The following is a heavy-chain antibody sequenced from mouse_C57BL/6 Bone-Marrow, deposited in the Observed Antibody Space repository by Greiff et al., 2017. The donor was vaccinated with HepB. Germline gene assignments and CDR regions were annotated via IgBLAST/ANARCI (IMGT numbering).Heavy chain of an antibody. V-gene: IGHV10-3*01. Sequence: DVKLVESGGGLVQPKGSLKLSCAASGFTFNTYAMHWVRQAPGKGLEWVARIRSKSSNYATYYANSVKDRLTISRDDSQSMLHLQMNNLKTEDAAMYCCVNDYEYAMDYWGQGTSVTVSS. D-gene: IGHD2-4*01. CDR1: GFTFNTYA. CDR2: IRSKSSNYAT. J-gene: IGHJ4*01. CDR3: VNDYEYAMDY.